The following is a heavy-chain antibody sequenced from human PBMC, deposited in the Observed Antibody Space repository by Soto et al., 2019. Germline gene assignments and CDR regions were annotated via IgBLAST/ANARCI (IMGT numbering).Heavy chain of an antibody. Sequence: SVKVSCKASGGTFSSYAISWVRQAPGQGLEWMGGIIPIFGTANYAQKFQGRVTITADESTSTAYMELSSLRSEDTAVYYCARDGGFGEPEPVEVFDIWGKGTMVTVSS. CDR1: GGTFSSYA. CDR3: ARDGGFGEPEPVEVFDI. CDR2: IIPIFGTA. D-gene: IGHD3-10*01. V-gene: IGHV1-69*13. J-gene: IGHJ3*02.